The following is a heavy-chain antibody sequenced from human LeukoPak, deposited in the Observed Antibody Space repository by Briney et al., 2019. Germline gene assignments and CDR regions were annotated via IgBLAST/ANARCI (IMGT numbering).Heavy chain of an antibody. D-gene: IGHD6-19*01. J-gene: IGHJ4*02. CDR3: ARAGGGVGWYGTIDS. V-gene: IGHV4-61*09. Sequence: SETLSLTCTVSGGSISSGSYYWTWIRQPAGKGLEWIGHLYTSGSTTYNPSLQSRVTISADTSKNQFSLRLTSVTAADTAVYYCARAGGGVGWYGTIDSWGQGMLVTVSS. CDR2: LYTSGST. CDR1: GGSISSGSYY.